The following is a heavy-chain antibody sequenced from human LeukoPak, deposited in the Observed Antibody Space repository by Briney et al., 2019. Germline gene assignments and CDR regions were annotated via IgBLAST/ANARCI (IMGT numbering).Heavy chain of an antibody. D-gene: IGHD5-18*01. J-gene: IGHJ4*02. Sequence: GGPLRLSCAASGFTFSSYSMNWVRQAPGKGLEWVSSISSSSSYIYYADSVKGRFTISRDNAKNSLYLQMNSLRAEDTAVYYCARDLRRGYSYGFGYWGQGTLVTVSS. V-gene: IGHV3-21*01. CDR3: ARDLRRGYSYGFGY. CDR2: ISSSSSYI. CDR1: GFTFSSYS.